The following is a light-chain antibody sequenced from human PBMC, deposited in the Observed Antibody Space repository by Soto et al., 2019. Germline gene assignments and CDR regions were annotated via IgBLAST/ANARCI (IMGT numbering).Light chain of an antibody. V-gene: IGKV3-15*01. Sequence: EIVMTQSPATLSVSPGERATLSCRASQSVSSNVVWFQQKPGQAPRLLIYGASTRATGIPARFSGSGSGTEVTLTISSLQSEDFAVYYCQQYNIWPRAFGPGTKVDIK. J-gene: IGKJ3*01. CDR2: GAS. CDR3: QQYNIWPRA. CDR1: QSVSSN.